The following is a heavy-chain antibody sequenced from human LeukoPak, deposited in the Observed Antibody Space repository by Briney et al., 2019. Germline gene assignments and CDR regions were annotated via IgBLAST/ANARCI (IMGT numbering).Heavy chain of an antibody. D-gene: IGHD2-2*01. Sequence: ASVKVSCTASGYTFTSYGISWVRQAPGQGLEWMGWISAYNGNTNYAQKLQGRVTMTTDTSTTTAYMELRSLRSDDTAVYHCARDQCSSTRCYQPNWFDPWGQGTLVIVSS. J-gene: IGHJ5*02. V-gene: IGHV1-18*01. CDR1: GYTFTSYG. CDR3: ARDQCSSTRCYQPNWFDP. CDR2: ISAYNGNT.